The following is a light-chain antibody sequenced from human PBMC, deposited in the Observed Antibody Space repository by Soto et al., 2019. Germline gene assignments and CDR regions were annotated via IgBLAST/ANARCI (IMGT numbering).Light chain of an antibody. CDR1: QSITNY. CDR3: QQTYINYIT. V-gene: IGKV1-39*01. J-gene: IGKJ5*01. CDR2: AAS. Sequence: DIQMTQSPSSLSASVGDRVTITCRASQSITNYLHWYQQKPGKAPQLLIYAASRLQSGVPSRFSGSGSGTEFTLIISSLPPEDFSTYHYQQTYINYITVDQGTRL.